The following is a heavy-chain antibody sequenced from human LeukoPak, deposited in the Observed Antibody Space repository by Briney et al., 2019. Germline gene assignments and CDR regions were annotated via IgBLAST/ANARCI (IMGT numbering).Heavy chain of an antibody. CDR1: GGSISSGGYS. D-gene: IGHD6-6*01. CDR3: ARRARPEYYFDY. Sequence: PSQTLSLTCAVSGGSISSGGYSWSWIRQPPGKGLEWIGYIYHSGSTYYNPSLKSRVTISVDRSKNQFSLKLSSVTAADTAVYYCARRARPEYYFDYWGQGTLVTVSS. J-gene: IGHJ4*02. V-gene: IGHV4-30-2*01. CDR2: IYHSGST.